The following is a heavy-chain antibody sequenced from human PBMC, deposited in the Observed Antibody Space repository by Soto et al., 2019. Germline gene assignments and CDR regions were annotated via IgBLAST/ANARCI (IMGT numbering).Heavy chain of an antibody. CDR3: ARDSTVTTFDY. CDR2: IYYSGST. D-gene: IGHD4-17*01. CDR1: GGSISIYY. V-gene: IGHV4-59*01. J-gene: IGHJ4*02. Sequence: SDTLSLTCTVSGGSISIYYWSWIRQPPGKGLEWIGYIYYSGSTNYNPSLKSRVTISVDTSKNQFSLKLSSVTAADTAVYYCARDSTVTTFDYWGQGTLVTVSS.